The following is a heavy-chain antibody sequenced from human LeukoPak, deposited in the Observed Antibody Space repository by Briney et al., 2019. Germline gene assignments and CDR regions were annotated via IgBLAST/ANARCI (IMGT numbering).Heavy chain of an antibody. D-gene: IGHD5-18*01. V-gene: IGHV1-69*05. Sequence: SVKVSCKASGGTFSSYAISWVRRAPGQGLEWMGRIIPIFGTANYAQKFQGRVTITTDESTSTAYMELSSLRSEDTAVYYCARETAMAKSYYYYYMDVWGKGTTVTVSS. CDR2: IIPIFGTA. J-gene: IGHJ6*03. CDR1: GGTFSSYA. CDR3: ARETAMAKSYYYYYMDV.